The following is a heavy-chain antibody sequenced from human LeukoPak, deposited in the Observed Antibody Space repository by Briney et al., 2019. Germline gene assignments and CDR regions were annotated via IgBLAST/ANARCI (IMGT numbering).Heavy chain of an antibody. V-gene: IGHV3-7*01. Sequence: GGSLRLSCAASGFTFSSYSMNWVRQAPGKGLEWVANIKQDGSEKYYVDSVKGRFTISRDNAKNSLYLQMNSLRAEDTAVYYCARFYYGSGSYLYYYYYMDVWGKGTTVTIPS. J-gene: IGHJ6*03. D-gene: IGHD3-10*01. CDR3: ARFYYGSGSYLYYYYYMDV. CDR1: GFTFSSYS. CDR2: IKQDGSEK.